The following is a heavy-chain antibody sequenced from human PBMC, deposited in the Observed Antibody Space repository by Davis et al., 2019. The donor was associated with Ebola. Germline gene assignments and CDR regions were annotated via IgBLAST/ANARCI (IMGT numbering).Heavy chain of an antibody. CDR2: TSSSSDYI. CDR3: ATSRPWYFDY. V-gene: IGHV3-21*01. J-gene: IGHJ4*02. Sequence: GGSLRLSCAASGFTFSTYSMNWVRRAPGKGLEWVSSTSSSSDYIYYADSVKGRFTISKDNAKKSLYLQMNSLRADDTAVYYCATSRPWYFDYWGQGTLVTVSS. CDR1: GFTFSTYS.